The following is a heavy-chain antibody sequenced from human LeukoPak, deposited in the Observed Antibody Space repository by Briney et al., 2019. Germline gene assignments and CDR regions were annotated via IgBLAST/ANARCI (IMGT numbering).Heavy chain of an antibody. CDR1: GFTFSNAW. CDR3: TTKRIAAAADY. J-gene: IGHJ4*02. CDR2: IKSKTDGGTT. D-gene: IGHD6-13*01. V-gene: IGHV3-15*01. Sequence: PGGSLRLSCATSGFTFSNAWMSWVRQAPGKGLEWVGRIKSKTDGGTTDYAAPVKGRFTISRDDSKNTLYLQMNSLKTEDTAVYYCTTKRIAAAADYWGQGTLVTVSS.